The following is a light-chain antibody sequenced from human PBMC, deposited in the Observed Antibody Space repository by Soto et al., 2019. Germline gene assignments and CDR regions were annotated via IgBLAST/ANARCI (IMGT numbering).Light chain of an antibody. V-gene: IGKV1-27*01. CDR2: GSS. J-gene: IGKJ3*01. CDR1: QAISHY. Sequence: DVQMTQSPSPLSASVGDRVTIAYRASQAISHYLAWYQQKPGKVPELLIYGSSTLQSGVPSRFSGSGSGTDFTLTISSLQPEDVATYYCQKYDSAPFTFGPGTKVDIK. CDR3: QKYDSAPFT.